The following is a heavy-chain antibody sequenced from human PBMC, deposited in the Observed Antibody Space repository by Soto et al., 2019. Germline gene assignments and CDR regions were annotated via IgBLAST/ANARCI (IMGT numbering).Heavy chain of an antibody. CDR2: ISAYNGNT. CDR3: ARDRDYGDLGHIFDY. D-gene: IGHD4-17*01. Sequence: ASVKVSCKASGYTFTSYGISWLRQAPGQGLEWMGWISAYNGNTNYAQKLQGRVTMTTDTSTSTDYMELRSLRSDDTAVYYCARDRDYGDLGHIFDYWGKGTLVTVSS. J-gene: IGHJ4*02. V-gene: IGHV1-18*01. CDR1: GYTFTSYG.